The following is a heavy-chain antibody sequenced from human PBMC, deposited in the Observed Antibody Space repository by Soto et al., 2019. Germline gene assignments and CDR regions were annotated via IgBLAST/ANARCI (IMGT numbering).Heavy chain of an antibody. CDR1: GDSISSTFW. V-gene: IGHV4-4*02. CDR2: VYHTGNT. CDR3: ARGGGSPYHNHEFDF. Sequence: SETLSLTCAVSGDSISSTFWWTWVRQSPGKGLEWIGEVYHTGNTRYNPSLKSRVTISVDKPNNQFSLKLTSMTGADTAVYYCARGGGSPYHNHEFDFWGQGTLVTVSS. D-gene: IGHD6-13*01. J-gene: IGHJ4*02.